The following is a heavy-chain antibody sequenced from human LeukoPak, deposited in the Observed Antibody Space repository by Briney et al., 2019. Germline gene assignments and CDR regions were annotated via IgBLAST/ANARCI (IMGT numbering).Heavy chain of an antibody. Sequence: PSETLSLTCTVSGGSINSGSYYWGWIRQPPGMGLEWIGTISYSGSTYYNPSLKSRVTISVDTSKNQFSLKLSSATAADTAVYYCARHFRVGYCSGGSCSQIDYWGQGTLVTVSS. J-gene: IGHJ4*02. CDR3: ARHFRVGYCSGGSCSQIDY. CDR2: ISYSGST. D-gene: IGHD2-15*01. CDR1: GGSINSGSYY. V-gene: IGHV4-39*01.